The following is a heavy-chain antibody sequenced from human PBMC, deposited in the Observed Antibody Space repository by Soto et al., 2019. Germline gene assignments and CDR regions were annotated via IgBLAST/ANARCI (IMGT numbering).Heavy chain of an antibody. Sequence: EVQLLESGGGLVQPGGSLRLSCAASEFTFSRYAMSWVRQAPGKGLEWVSTMTGSGHSTFYADSVKGRFTISIDNSKNTLYLQMSSLRAEDTAIYYCAKEFNVEVSLWFGKSFPSYFDYWGQGTLVTVSS. D-gene: IGHD3-10*01. CDR1: EFTFSRYA. J-gene: IGHJ4*02. V-gene: IGHV3-23*01. CDR3: AKEFNVEVSLWFGKSFPSYFDY. CDR2: MTGSGHST.